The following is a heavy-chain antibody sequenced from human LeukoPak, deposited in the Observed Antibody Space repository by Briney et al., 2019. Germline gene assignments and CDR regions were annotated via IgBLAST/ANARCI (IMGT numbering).Heavy chain of an antibody. CDR2: ISGYNGNT. CDR1: GFTFTIYS. Sequence: ASVKVSCKASGFTFTIYSISWVRQAPGQGLEWMGWISGYNGNTNYAQKLQGRVTMTTDTSTSTAYMELRSLRSDDTAVYYCARVHMRAIDYWGQGTLVTVSS. V-gene: IGHV1-18*01. D-gene: IGHD1-26*01. CDR3: ARVHMRAIDY. J-gene: IGHJ4*02.